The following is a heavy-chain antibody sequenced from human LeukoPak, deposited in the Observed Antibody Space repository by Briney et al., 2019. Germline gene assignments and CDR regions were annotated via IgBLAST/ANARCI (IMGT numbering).Heavy chain of an antibody. Sequence: GASVKVSCKASGGTFSSYATSWVRQAPGQGLEWMGGIIPIFGTANYAQKFQGRVTITADESTSTAYMELSSLRSEDTAVYYCARGAVPAAIYNWFDPWGQGTLVTVSS. J-gene: IGHJ5*02. CDR3: ARGAVPAAIYNWFDP. D-gene: IGHD2-2*01. CDR1: GGTFSSYA. V-gene: IGHV1-69*13. CDR2: IIPIFGTA.